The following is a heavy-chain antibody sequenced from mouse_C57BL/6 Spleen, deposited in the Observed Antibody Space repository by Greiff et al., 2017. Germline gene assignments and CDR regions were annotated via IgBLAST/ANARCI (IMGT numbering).Heavy chain of an antibody. Sequence: QVQLQQPGAELVKPGASVTLSCKASGYTFTSYWMQWVKQRPGQGLEWIGEIDPSDSYTNYNQKFKGKATLTVDTSSSPAYMQLSSLTSEDSAVYYCARDSSGYDAMDYWGQGTSVTVSS. CDR3: ARDSSGYDAMDY. V-gene: IGHV1-50*01. D-gene: IGHD3-2*02. CDR1: GYTFTSYW. CDR2: IDPSDSYT. J-gene: IGHJ4*01.